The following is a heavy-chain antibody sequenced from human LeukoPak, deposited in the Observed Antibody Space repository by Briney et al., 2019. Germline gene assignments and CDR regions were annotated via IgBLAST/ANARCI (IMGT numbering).Heavy chain of an antibody. CDR3: ATGGTRAATGRMGF. CDR1: GFTFSSFS. V-gene: IGHV3-30*03. J-gene: IGHJ4*02. Sequence: GGSLRLSCAASGFTFSSFSMHWVRQAPGKGLEWVTVTSYDGNEKYYADSVKGRFTIYRDNSKNTVYLQMNSLRAEDTAVYYCATGGTRAATGRMGFWGQGTLVTVSS. CDR2: TSYDGNEK. D-gene: IGHD6-25*01.